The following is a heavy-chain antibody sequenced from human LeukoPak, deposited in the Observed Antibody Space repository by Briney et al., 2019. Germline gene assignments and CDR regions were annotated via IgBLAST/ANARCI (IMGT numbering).Heavy chain of an antibody. V-gene: IGHV3-7*01. J-gene: IGHJ4*02. Sequence: GGTLRLSCAASGFTFSSYGMSWVRQAPGKGLEWVANIKQDGSEKYYVDSVKGRFTISRDNAKNSLYLQMNSLRAEDTAVYYCARDALYYDFWSGSLDYWGQGTLVTVSS. CDR1: GFTFSSYG. CDR2: IKQDGSEK. CDR3: ARDALYYDFWSGSLDY. D-gene: IGHD3-3*01.